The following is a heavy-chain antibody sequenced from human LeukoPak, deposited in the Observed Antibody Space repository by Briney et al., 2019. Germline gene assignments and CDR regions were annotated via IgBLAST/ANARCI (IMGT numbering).Heavy chain of an antibody. V-gene: IGHV1-69*05. CDR2: IIPIFGTA. D-gene: IGHD3-9*01. CDR3: ARDRGGILTGYTPFDY. CDR1: GGTFSSYA. J-gene: IGHJ4*02. Sequence: SVKVSCKASGGTFSSYAISWVRQAPGQGLEWMGGIIPIFGTANYAQKFQGRVTITTDESTSTAYMELSSLRSEDTAVYYCARDRGGILTGYTPFDYWGQGTLVTVSS.